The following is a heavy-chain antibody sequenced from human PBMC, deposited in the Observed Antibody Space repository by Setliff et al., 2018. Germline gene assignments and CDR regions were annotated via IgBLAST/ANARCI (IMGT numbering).Heavy chain of an antibody. D-gene: IGHD6-19*01. V-gene: IGHV4-59*01. Sequence: SETLSLTCTVSGGSINYYYWSWIRQPPGKGLEWIGYVYSNGLTHNNPSLKSRVTISIDTSKNQYSLKLSSVTAADTAVYFCGRDSQLMGLGAVGVWGQGTAVTVSS. CDR3: GRDSQLMGLGAVGV. CDR1: GGSINYYY. CDR2: VYSNGLT. J-gene: IGHJ6*02.